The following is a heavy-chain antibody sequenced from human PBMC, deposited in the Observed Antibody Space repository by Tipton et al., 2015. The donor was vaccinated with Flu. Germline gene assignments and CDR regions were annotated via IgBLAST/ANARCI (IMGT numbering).Heavy chain of an antibody. CDR2: MNPNSGNT. V-gene: IGHV1-8*01. CDR3: ARGRGIRCSGGSCYPTNWFGP. Sequence: QLVQSGAEVKKPGASVKVSCKASGYTFTSYDINWVRQATGQGLEWMGWMNPNSGNTGYAQKFQGRVTMTRNTSISTAYMELSSLRSEDTAVYYCARGRGIRCSGGSCYPTNWFGPWGQGTLVTVSS. D-gene: IGHD2-15*01. CDR1: GYTFTSYD. J-gene: IGHJ5*02.